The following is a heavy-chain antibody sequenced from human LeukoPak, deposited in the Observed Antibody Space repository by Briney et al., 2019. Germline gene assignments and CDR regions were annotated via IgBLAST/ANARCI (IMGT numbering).Heavy chain of an antibody. J-gene: IGHJ3*02. V-gene: IGHV1-3*01. CDR1: GYTFTSYA. CDR3: ARLPGPDAFDI. Sequence: GGSLRLSCAASGYTFTSYAMHWVRQAPGQRLEWMGWINAGNGNTKYSQKFQGRVTITRDTSASTAYMELSSLRSEDTAVYYCARLPGPDAFDIWGQGTMVTVSS. CDR2: INAGNGNT.